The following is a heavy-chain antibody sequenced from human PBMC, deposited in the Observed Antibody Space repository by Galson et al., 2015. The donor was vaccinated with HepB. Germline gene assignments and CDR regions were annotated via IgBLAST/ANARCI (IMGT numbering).Heavy chain of an antibody. D-gene: IGHD6-19*01. J-gene: IGHJ4*02. CDR3: AREAPGIAVAGYYFDY. CDR2: ISSSSSYI. Sequence: SLRLSCAASGFTFSSYSMNWVRQAPGKGLEWVSSISSSSSYIYYADSVKGRFTISRDNAKNSLYLQMNSLRAEDTAVYYCAREAPGIAVAGYYFDYWGQGTLVTVSS. CDR1: GFTFSSYS. V-gene: IGHV3-21*01.